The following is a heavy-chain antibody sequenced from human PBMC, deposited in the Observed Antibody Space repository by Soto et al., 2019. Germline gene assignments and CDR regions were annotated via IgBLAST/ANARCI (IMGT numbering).Heavy chain of an antibody. Sequence: QVQLVQSGAEVKKPGASVKVYCKSSGFTFSAYYIYWVRQAPGQGLEWVGWINPNSGGTNNAQKFQGVVTMTSDTATSTVYMELSALIPDDTAVYYCERSLLDEYSSSWRSAYYGLDVWGQGTTVTVSS. V-gene: IGHV1-2*02. J-gene: IGHJ6*02. D-gene: IGHD6-13*01. CDR2: INPNSGGT. CDR1: GFTFSAYY. CDR3: ERSLLDEYSSSWRSAYYGLDV.